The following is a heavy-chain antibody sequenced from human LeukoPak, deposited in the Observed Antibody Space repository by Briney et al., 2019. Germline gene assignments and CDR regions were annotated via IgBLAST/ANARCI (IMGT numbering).Heavy chain of an antibody. J-gene: IGHJ6*02. CDR2: IYYSGST. Sequence: SETLSLTCTVSGGSISSDYWSWIRQPPGKGLEWIGYIYYSGSTSYNPSHKSRVTISVDTSKNQFSLKLSSVTAADTAVYHCARAVVAVSAAPLAGAYYYYGMDVWGQGTTVTVSS. D-gene: IGHD2-2*01. CDR3: ARAVVAVSAAPLAGAYYYYGMDV. V-gene: IGHV4-59*12. CDR1: GGSISSDY.